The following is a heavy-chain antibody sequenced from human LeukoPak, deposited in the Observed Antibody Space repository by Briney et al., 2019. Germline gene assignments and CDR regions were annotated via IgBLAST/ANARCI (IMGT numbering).Heavy chain of an antibody. Sequence: PGGSLRLSCAASGFPFSSTGMTWVRQAPGKGLEWVGRIKSKTDGGTTDYAAPVKGRFTISRDDSNKTLHLQMNSLKTEDTGVYYCTTDAPYYGSGSYFSDFQHWGQGTLVTVSS. CDR2: IKSKTDGGTT. CDR3: TTDAPYYGSGSYFSDFQH. D-gene: IGHD3-10*01. V-gene: IGHV3-15*01. J-gene: IGHJ1*01. CDR1: GFPFSSTG.